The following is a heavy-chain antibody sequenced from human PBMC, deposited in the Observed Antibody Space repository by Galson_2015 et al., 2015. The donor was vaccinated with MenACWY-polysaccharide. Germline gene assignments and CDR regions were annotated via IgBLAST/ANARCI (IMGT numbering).Heavy chain of an antibody. CDR3: ASLLGEAPAQTGAFDI. J-gene: IGHJ3*02. Sequence: SVKVSCKASGGSFSTFSFNWVRQAPGQGLEWMGRIIPGLDKPNYAQKFQGRATITADKSTGTAYMELSSLRPEDTAVYYCASLLGEAPAQTGAFDIWVQGAVVTVSS. CDR2: IIPGLDKP. CDR1: GGSFSTFS. D-gene: IGHD1-26*01. V-gene: IGHV1-69*02.